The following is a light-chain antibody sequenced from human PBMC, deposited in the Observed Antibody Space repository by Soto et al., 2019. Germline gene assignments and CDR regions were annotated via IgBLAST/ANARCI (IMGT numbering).Light chain of an antibody. V-gene: IGLV2-23*02. Sequence: QSVLTQPASVSGSPGQSITISCTGTSSDFGNYNLVSWYQQHPGKVPKLLLFEVNKRPSGVSGRFSGSKSGNTASLTISGLQAEDEADYYCCSFTSSNTHVFGTGTKLTVL. J-gene: IGLJ1*01. CDR2: EVN. CDR3: CSFTSSNTHV. CDR1: SSDFGNYNL.